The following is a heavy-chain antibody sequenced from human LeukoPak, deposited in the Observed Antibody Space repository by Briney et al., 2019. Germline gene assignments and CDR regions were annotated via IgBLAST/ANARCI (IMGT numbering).Heavy chain of an antibody. D-gene: IGHD3-22*01. J-gene: IGHJ4*02. Sequence: PGGSLRLSCAASGFTFKSYGMSSVRQAPGQGLEWVGNINQDGSVKYYVDSVKGRFTISRDNAKNSLYLQMNSLRAEDTAVYYCATSRDSSGVDWGQGTLVTVSS. CDR3: ATSRDSSGVD. CDR1: GFTFKSYG. V-gene: IGHV3-7*01. CDR2: INQDGSVK.